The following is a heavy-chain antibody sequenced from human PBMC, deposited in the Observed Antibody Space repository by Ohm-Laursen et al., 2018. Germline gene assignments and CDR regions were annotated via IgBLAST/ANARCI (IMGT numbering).Heavy chain of an antibody. D-gene: IGHD3-10*01. V-gene: IGHV3-53*05. Sequence: GSLRLSCAASGFTVSSNYMSWVRQAPGKGLEWVSVIYSGGSTYYADSVKGRFTISRDNSKNTLYLQMNSLRAEDTAVYYCATVPRYYYGSGSYPDYWGQGTLVTVSS. J-gene: IGHJ4*02. CDR3: ATVPRYYYGSGSYPDY. CDR1: GFTVSSNY. CDR2: IYSGGST.